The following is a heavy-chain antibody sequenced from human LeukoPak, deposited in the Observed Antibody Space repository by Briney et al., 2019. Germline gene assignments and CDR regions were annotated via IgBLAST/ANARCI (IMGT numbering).Heavy chain of an antibody. CDR3: ARRAYYEPTRSTRYYFDY. CDR1: GGSFSGYY. V-gene: IGHV4-34*01. D-gene: IGHD3-3*01. CDR2: INHSGST. J-gene: IGHJ4*02. Sequence: SSETLSLTCAVYGGSFSGYYWSWIRQPPGKGLEWIGEINHSGSTNYNPSLKSRVTISVDTSKNQFSLKLSSVTAADTAVYYCARRAYYEPTRSTRYYFDYWGQGTLVTVSS.